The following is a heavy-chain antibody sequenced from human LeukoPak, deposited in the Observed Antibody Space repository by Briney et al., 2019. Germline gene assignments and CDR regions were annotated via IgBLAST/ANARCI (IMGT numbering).Heavy chain of an antibody. Sequence: SETLSLTCNVSGGSISSGDYYWSWIRQPPGKGLEWIGYIYYSGSTYYNPSLKSRVTISVDTSKNQFSLKLSSVTAADTAVYYCARENYGGNSGPFDYWGQGTLVTVSS. CDR2: IYYSGST. CDR3: ARENYGGNSGPFDY. D-gene: IGHD4-23*01. J-gene: IGHJ4*02. V-gene: IGHV4-30-4*01. CDR1: GGSISSGDYY.